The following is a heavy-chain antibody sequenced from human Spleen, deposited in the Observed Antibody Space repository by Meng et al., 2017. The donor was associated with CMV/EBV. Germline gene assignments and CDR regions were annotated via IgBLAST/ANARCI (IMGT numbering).Heavy chain of an antibody. V-gene: IGHV3-20*04. CDR2: INWNGGSM. CDR3: ARGSDLRGPVDQ. Sequence: CAASGFTFDDYGMTWVRQGPGKGLEWVSGINWNGGSMDYAVSVKGRFTISRDNAKNSLHLQMNRLRAEDTALYFCARGSDLRGPVDQWGQGTLVTVSS. CDR1: GFTFDDYG. J-gene: IGHJ4*02.